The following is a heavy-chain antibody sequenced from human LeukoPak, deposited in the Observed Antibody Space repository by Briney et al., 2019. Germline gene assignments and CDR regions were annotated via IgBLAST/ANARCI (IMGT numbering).Heavy chain of an antibody. CDR3: ARDGGKGPFDY. Sequence: PGGSLRLSCEASGYTLSSYWMSWVRQATGKGREGVANIKQDGNEKYYVDSVKGRFTISRDNAKNALYLQMNSLRAEDTAVYYCARDGGKGPFDYWGQGTLVIVSS. CDR1: GYTLSSYW. V-gene: IGHV3-7*01. CDR2: IKQDGNEK. J-gene: IGHJ4*02. D-gene: IGHD4-23*01.